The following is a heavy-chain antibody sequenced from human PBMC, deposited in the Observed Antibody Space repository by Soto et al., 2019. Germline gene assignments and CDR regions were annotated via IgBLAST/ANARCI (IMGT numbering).Heavy chain of an antibody. CDR3: ARYDFGIFDY. J-gene: IGHJ4*01. CDR1: GDSISSSYW. D-gene: IGHD4-17*01. V-gene: IGHV4-4*02. CDR2: ICHSETT. Sequence: SETLSLTCAVSGDSISSSYWWSWVRQPPGKGLEWIGEICHSETTNYNPSLKSRVTLSMDKSKNQFSLMLTSVTAADTAVYFCARYDFGIFDYWGHGILVTVS.